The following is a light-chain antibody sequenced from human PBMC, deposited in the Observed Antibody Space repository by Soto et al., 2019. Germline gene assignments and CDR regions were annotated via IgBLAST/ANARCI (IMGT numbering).Light chain of an antibody. V-gene: IGLV9-49*01. J-gene: IGLJ3*02. Sequence: QLVLTQPPSASASLGASVTLTCTLSSGYSNYKVDWYQQRPGKGPRFVMRVGAGGIVGSKGDGIPDRFSVLGSGLNRFLTIKNIQEEDESDYHCGADHGRGNNFVWVFGGWTQLTVL. CDR1: SGYSNYK. CDR3: GADHGRGNNFVWV. CDR2: VGAGGIVG.